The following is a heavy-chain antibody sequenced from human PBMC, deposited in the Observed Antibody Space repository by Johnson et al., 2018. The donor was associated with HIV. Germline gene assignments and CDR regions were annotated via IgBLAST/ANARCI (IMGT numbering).Heavy chain of an antibody. CDR2: INSGGST. CDR3: ARGGRGSAFDI. V-gene: IGHV3-NL1*01. CDR1: GFTFSSYG. Sequence: VQVVESGGGVVQPGRSLRLSCAASGFTFSSYGMHWVRQAPGKGLEWVAVINSGGSTYYADSVKGRFTISRDNSKNTLYLQMNSLRAEDTVVYYCARGGRGSAFDIWGQGTMVTVSS. D-gene: IGHD3-16*01. J-gene: IGHJ3*02.